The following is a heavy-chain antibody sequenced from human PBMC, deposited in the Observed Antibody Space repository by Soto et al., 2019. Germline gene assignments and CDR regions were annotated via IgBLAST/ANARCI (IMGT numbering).Heavy chain of an antibody. CDR2: IYYSGST. CDR3: ARDKTGYSSGWYNWFDP. CDR1: GGYLSSYY. J-gene: IGHJ5*02. Sequence: SETMSLTCTVSGGYLSSYYWSWIRPTPGKGLEWIGYIYYSGSTNYNPSLKSRVTISVDTSKNQFSLKLSSVTAADTAVYYCARDKTGYSSGWYNWFDPRGQGTLVTVSS. D-gene: IGHD6-19*01. V-gene: IGHV4-59*01.